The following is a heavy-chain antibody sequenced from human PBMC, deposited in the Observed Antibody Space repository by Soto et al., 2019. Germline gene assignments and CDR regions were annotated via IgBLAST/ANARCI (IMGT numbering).Heavy chain of an antibody. CDR2: ISGSGGST. CDR3: AKGYCGSGILRHYCYGMDV. Sequence: GGSLRLSCAASGFTFSSYAMSWVRQAPGKGLEWVSAISGSGGSTYYADSVKGRFTISRDNSKNTLYLQMNSLRAEDTAVYYCAKGYCGSGILRHYCYGMDVWGPGTTVTVSS. D-gene: IGHD3-10*01. CDR1: GFTFSSYA. V-gene: IGHV3-23*01. J-gene: IGHJ6*02.